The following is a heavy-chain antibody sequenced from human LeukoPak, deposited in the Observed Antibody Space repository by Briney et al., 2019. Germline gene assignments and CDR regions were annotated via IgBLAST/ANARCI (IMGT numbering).Heavy chain of an antibody. D-gene: IGHD6-13*01. CDR2: ISQNGDS. CDR1: GGSLSFYY. Sequence: ASETLSLTCGVSGGSLSFYYWSWIRQSPGKGLEWIAEISQNGDSNYNMSLKSRVTISLDKSKNQVSLKLNSVTAADTAVYYCAREGGFTGYGSSWYEDAFVYWGQGTRVIVSS. CDR3: AREGGFTGYGSSWYEDAFVY. J-gene: IGHJ4*02. V-gene: IGHV4-34*01.